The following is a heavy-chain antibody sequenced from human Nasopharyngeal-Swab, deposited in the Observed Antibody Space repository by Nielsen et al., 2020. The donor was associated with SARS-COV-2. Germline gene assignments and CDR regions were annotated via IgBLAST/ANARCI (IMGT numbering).Heavy chain of an antibody. D-gene: IGHD5-12*01. Sequence: AVKVSCKASGYIFNSYGIRWVRQAPGQGLEGMGWVSTINGDTNYAQRFQGRVTMTTDTSTSTAYMELRSLRSDDTAVYYCARGKRLHPWGQGTLVTVSS. V-gene: IGHV1-18*04. J-gene: IGHJ5*02. CDR1: GYIFNSYG. CDR3: ARGKRLHP. CDR2: VSTINGDT.